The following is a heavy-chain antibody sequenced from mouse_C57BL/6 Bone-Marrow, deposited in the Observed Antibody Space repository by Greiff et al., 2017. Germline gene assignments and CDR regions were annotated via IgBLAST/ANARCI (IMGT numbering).Heavy chain of an antibody. J-gene: IGHJ4*01. V-gene: IGHV1-66*01. D-gene: IGHD2-3*01. Sequence: QVQLKESGPELVKPGASVKISCKASGYSFTSYYIHWVKQRPGQGLEWIGWIYPGSGNTKYNEKFKGKATLTADTSSSTAYMQLSSLTSEDSAVYYCARRWLLHYYYAMDYWGQGTSGTVSS. CDR2: IYPGSGNT. CDR3: ARRWLLHYYYAMDY. CDR1: GYSFTSYY.